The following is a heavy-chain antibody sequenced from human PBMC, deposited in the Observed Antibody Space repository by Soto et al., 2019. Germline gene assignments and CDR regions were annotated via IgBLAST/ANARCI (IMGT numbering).Heavy chain of an antibody. D-gene: IGHD2-21*01. J-gene: IGHJ6*02. CDR1: GYTFTTYG. CDR3: ATQRFVDYYGMDV. Sequence: QVQLVQSGAEVKKLGASVKVSCKASGYTFTTYGIRWVRQAPGQGLEWMGWVSAYNGNTNYAQKVLGRVTLTTDTSTSTANMELRSLRSDDTAVYYCATQRFVDYYGMDVWGPGTTVTVSS. V-gene: IGHV1-18*01. CDR2: VSAYNGNT.